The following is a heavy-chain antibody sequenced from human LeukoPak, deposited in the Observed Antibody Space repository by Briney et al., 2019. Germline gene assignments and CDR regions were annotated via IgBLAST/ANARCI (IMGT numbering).Heavy chain of an antibody. V-gene: IGHV3-23*01. CDR1: GFTFSRYA. Sequence: PGGSLRLSCAASGFTFSRYAMSWVRQAPGKGLEWFSAITGSGGNTYYADSVKGRFTISRDNSKNTLFLQMNSLRAEDTAVYYCAKDSGSSGWFFDYWGQGTLVTVSS. CDR2: ITGSGGNT. CDR3: AKDSGSSGWFFDY. D-gene: IGHD6-19*01. J-gene: IGHJ4*02.